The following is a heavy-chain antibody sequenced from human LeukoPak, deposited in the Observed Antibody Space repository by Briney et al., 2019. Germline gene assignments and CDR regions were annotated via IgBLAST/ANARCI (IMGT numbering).Heavy chain of an antibody. CDR3: AKTSDPLGYCSITSCSNWFDP. CDR2: ISHSGST. CDR1: GGSISNYY. V-gene: IGHV4-59*08. J-gene: IGHJ5*02. Sequence: SETLSLTCTVSGGSISNYYWSWIRQPPGKGLEWIGYISHSGSTNYSPSLKSRVTISLDTSKNQFSLKLSSVTAADTAVYYCAKTSDPLGYCSITSCSNWFDPWGQGTLVTVSS. D-gene: IGHD2-2*01.